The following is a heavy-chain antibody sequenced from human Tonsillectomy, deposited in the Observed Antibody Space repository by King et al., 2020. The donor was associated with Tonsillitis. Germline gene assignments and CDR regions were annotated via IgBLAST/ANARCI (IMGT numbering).Heavy chain of an antibody. D-gene: IGHD3-10*01. CDR1: GFTFSSYA. J-gene: IGHJ4*02. CDR3: ARLLSGEDFDY. Sequence: VQLVESGGGVVQPGRSLRLSCAASGFTFSSYAIHWVRQAPGKGLEWVAVISYDGSNKYYADSVKGRFTISRDNSKNTLYLQMNSLRDEDTAVYYCARLLSGEDFDYWGQGTLVTVSS. V-gene: IGHV3-30-3*01. CDR2: ISYDGSNK.